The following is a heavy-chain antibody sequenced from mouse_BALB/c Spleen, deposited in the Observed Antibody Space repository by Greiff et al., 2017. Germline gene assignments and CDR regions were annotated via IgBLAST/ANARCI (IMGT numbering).Heavy chain of an antibody. J-gene: IGHJ2*01. CDR3: ARSEYYGTPDY. V-gene: IGHV1S130*01. D-gene: IGHD1-1*01. CDR1: GYTFTSSW. Sequence: QVQLKQPGSVLVRPGASVKLSCKASGYTFTSSWMHWAKQRPGQGLEWIGEIHPNSGNTNYNEKFKGKATLTVDTSSSTAYMQLSSLTSVDSAVYFCARSEYYGTPDYWGQGTTLTVSS. CDR2: IHPNSGNT.